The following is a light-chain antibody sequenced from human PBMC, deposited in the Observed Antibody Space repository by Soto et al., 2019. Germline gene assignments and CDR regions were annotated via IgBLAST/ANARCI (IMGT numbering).Light chain of an antibody. Sequence: QSALTQPPSASGSPGQSVTISCTGTNSDVGAYNYVSWYQQHPGKAPKLMIYEVSKRPSGVPDRFSGSKSGNTASLTVSGLQAEDEADYYCSSYAGSNNLGVFGTGTKLTVL. J-gene: IGLJ1*01. CDR2: EVS. CDR1: NSDVGAYNY. CDR3: SSYAGSNNLGV. V-gene: IGLV2-8*01.